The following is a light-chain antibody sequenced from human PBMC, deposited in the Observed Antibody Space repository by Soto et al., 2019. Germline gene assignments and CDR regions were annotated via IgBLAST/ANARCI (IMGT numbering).Light chain of an antibody. Sequence: QSVLTQPASVSGSPGQSITISCSGTSSDIGAYDHVAWFQQFPGKTPKLIIYSVSKRPSGVPDRFSGSKSGTTASLTISGLQAEDEADYYCCSYAGSYTLLFGGGTKLTVL. J-gene: IGLJ2*01. CDR1: SSDIGAYDH. V-gene: IGLV2-11*01. CDR2: SVS. CDR3: CSYAGSYTLL.